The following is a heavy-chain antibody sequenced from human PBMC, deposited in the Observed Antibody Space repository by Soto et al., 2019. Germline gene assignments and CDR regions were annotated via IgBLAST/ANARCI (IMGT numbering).Heavy chain of an antibody. J-gene: IGHJ4*02. Sequence: GGSLRLSCAASGFTFSSYSMNWVRQAPGKGLEWVSSISSSSSYIYYADSVKGRFTISRDNAKNSLYLQMNSLRAEDTAVYYCARVKVDCISTSCYELFDYWGQGTLVTVSS. CDR3: ARVKVDCISTSCYELFDY. CDR1: GFTFSSYS. V-gene: IGHV3-21*01. D-gene: IGHD2-2*01. CDR2: ISSSSSYI.